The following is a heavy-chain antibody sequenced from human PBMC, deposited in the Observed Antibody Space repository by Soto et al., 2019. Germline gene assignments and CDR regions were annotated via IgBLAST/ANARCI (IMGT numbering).Heavy chain of an antibody. CDR2: IDPSDSYT. D-gene: IGHD6-6*01. Sequence: RGESLKISCQGSGYSFTSYWISWVRQMPGKGLEWMGRIDPSDSYTNYSPSFQGHVTISADKSISTAYLQWSSLKASDTAMYYCARLGYGSSSTPSGMDVWGQGTTVTVSS. J-gene: IGHJ6*02. CDR1: GYSFTSYW. V-gene: IGHV5-10-1*01. CDR3: ARLGYGSSSTPSGMDV.